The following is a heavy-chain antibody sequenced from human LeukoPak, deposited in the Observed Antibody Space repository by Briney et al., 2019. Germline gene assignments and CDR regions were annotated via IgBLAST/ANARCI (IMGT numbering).Heavy chain of an antibody. CDR3: ARDSSVGDSSGYYGFFDY. CDR1: GFTFSSYA. Sequence: GGSLRLSCAASGFTFSSYAMSWVRQAPGKGLEWVSAISGSGGSTYYADSVKGRFTISRDNSKNTLYLQMNSLRAEDTAVYYCARDSSVGDSSGYYGFFDYWGQGTLVTVSS. D-gene: IGHD3-22*01. J-gene: IGHJ4*02. V-gene: IGHV3-23*01. CDR2: ISGSGGST.